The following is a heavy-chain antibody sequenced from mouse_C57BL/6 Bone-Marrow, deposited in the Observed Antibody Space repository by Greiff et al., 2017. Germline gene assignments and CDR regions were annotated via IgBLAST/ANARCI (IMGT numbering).Heavy chain of an antibody. Sequence: QVQLKQSGAELARPGASVKLSCKASGYTFTSYGISWVKQRTGQGLEWIGEIYPRSGNTYYNEKFKGKATLTADKSSSTAYLELRSLTSEDSAVYCCARSNYGYYYWFAYWGQGTLVTVSA. J-gene: IGHJ3*01. CDR1: GYTFTSYG. CDR2: IYPRSGNT. D-gene: IGHD2-1*01. CDR3: ARSNYGYYYWFAY. V-gene: IGHV1-81*01.